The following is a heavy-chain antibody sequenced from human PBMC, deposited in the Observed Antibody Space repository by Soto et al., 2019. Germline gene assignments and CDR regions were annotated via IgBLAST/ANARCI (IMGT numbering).Heavy chain of an antibody. Sequence: QVQLVQSGAEVKKPGSSVNVSCKASGGTFSSYAISWVRQAPGQGLEWMGGIIPIFGTANYAQKFQGRVTITADESTSTAYMELSSLRSEDTAVYYCARSQQRFIAVAGLFDYWGQGTLVTVSS. CDR2: IIPIFGTA. D-gene: IGHD6-19*01. CDR3: ARSQQRFIAVAGLFDY. CDR1: GGTFSSYA. J-gene: IGHJ4*02. V-gene: IGHV1-69*01.